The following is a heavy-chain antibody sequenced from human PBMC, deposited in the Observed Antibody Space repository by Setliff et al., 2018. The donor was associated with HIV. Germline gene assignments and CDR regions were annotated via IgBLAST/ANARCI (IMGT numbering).Heavy chain of an antibody. CDR3: ARQSSSGWSYYYYYGMDV. J-gene: IGHJ6*02. CDR1: GYSFTSYW. D-gene: IGHD6-19*01. V-gene: IGHV5-51*01. CDR2: IYPGDSDT. Sequence: GESLKISCKGSGYSFTSYWIGWVRQMPGKGLEWMGIIYPGDSDTRYSPSFQGQVTISADKSISTAYLQWSSLKASDTAMYYCARQSSSGWSYYYYYGMDVWGQGTTVTVSS.